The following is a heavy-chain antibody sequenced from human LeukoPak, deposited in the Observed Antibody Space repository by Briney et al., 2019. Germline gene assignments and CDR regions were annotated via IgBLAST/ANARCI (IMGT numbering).Heavy chain of an antibody. CDR2: INSDGTYT. V-gene: IGHV3-74*01. CDR3: AKSNRAALRDDYNLNY. D-gene: IGHD5-24*01. Sequence: GGSLRLSCAASGFTFRNYWMHWVRQAPGKGLVWVSRINSDGTYTNYADSVKGRFTISRDNAKNTLYLQMNSLRGEDTASYYCAKSNRAALRDDYNLNYWGQGTQVTVSS. J-gene: IGHJ4*02. CDR1: GFTFRNYW.